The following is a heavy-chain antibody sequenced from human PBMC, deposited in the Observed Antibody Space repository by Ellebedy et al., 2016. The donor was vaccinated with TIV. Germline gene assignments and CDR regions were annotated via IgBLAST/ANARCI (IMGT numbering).Heavy chain of an antibody. D-gene: IGHD6-19*01. Sequence: PGGSLRLSCAASGFTFSSYGMHWVRQAPGKGLEWVAVIWYDGSNKYYADSVKGRFTISRDNSKNTLYLQMNSLRAEDTAVYYCAKEGEQWLATDYWGQGTLVTVSS. J-gene: IGHJ4*02. CDR1: GFTFSSYG. CDR2: IWYDGSNK. V-gene: IGHV3-33*06. CDR3: AKEGEQWLATDY.